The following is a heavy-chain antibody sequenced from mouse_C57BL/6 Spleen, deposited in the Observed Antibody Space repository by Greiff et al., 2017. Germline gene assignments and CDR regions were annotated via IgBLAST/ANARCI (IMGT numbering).Heavy chain of an antibody. J-gene: IGHJ4*01. CDR3: ARYGSSYGFYYAMDY. CDR2: ISGGGGNT. Sequence: DVKLQESGGGLVKPGGSLKLSCAASGFTFSSYTMSWVRQTPEKRLEWVATISGGGGNTYYPDSVKGRFTISRDTAKNTLYLQMSSLRSEDTALYYCARYGSSYGFYYAMDYWGQGTSVTVSS. V-gene: IGHV5-9*01. D-gene: IGHD1-1*01. CDR1: GFTFSSYT.